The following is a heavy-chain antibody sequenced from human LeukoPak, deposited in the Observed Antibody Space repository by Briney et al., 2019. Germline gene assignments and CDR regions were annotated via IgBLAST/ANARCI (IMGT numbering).Heavy chain of an antibody. D-gene: IGHD4-17*01. J-gene: IGHJ4*02. CDR3: ARLYGDYGQNDY. CDR2: ISISGSKT. V-gene: IGHV3-23*01. Sequence: GGSLRLSCAASEFDFSSHAMTWVRQAPGKGLEWVSAISISGSKTYYADSVKGRFTISRDNSKNTLYLQMNSLRAEDTAVYYCARLYGDYGQNDYWGQGTLVTVSS. CDR1: EFDFSSHA.